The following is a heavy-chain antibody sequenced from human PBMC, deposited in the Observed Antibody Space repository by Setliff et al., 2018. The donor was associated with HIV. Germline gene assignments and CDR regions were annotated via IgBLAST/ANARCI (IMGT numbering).Heavy chain of an antibody. D-gene: IGHD3-22*01. CDR2: IHYNEKT. CDR3: ASRVYYYDSNNFLREEGFDP. Sequence: SETLSLTCTVSGGSASNSRYYWAWIRQPPGKGLEYIGSIHYNEKTYYNPSLKSRVTTSIDTSKNQFSLNLTSVTAADTAVYYCASRVYYYDSNNFLREEGFDPWGQGTLVTVSS. CDR1: GGSASNSRYY. V-gene: IGHV4-39*01. J-gene: IGHJ5*02.